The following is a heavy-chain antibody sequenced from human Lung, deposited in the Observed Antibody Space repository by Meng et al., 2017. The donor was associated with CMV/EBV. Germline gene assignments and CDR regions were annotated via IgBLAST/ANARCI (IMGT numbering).Heavy chain of an antibody. J-gene: IGHJ4*02. CDR3: VGQQWRSTGQRVDY. Sequence: GGSLRLXCAASGFTFRSYKMKWARQAPGKGLAWVSTISSSSRHIEYADSVKGRFTISRDNAKNSLYLQMNSLRGEDTAVYYCVGQQWRSTGQRVDYWGQGTLVTVSS. D-gene: IGHD6-19*01. CDR2: ISSSSRHI. CDR1: GFTFRSYK. V-gene: IGHV3-21*06.